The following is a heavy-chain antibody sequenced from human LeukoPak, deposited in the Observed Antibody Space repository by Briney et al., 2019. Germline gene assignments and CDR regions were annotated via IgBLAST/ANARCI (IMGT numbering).Heavy chain of an antibody. Sequence: GASVKVSCKASGYTFTSYGISWVRQAPGQGLEWMGGIMPIFGTTNYARNFQGRVTITADESTSTAYMELSSLRSEDTAVYFCARAGLVRYFAPEFDDWGQGTLVIVSS. V-gene: IGHV1-69*13. CDR3: ARAGLVRYFAPEFDD. D-gene: IGHD3-9*01. CDR2: IMPIFGTT. CDR1: GYTFTSYG. J-gene: IGHJ4*02.